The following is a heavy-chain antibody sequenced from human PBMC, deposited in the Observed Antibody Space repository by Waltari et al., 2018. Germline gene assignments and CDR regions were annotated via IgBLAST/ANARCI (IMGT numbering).Heavy chain of an antibody. J-gene: IGHJ2*01. CDR1: GGAISSYY. CDR3: ARIKWRPWYFDL. D-gene: IGHD5-12*01. CDR2: ISYSGST. Sequence: QVQLQESGSGLVKPSETLSLTCTVSGGAISSYYWSWIRQPPGKGLEWMGYISYSGSTNYNPSPKIRVPISVDPSQNHFSLKLSSVTAADTAVYYCARIKWRPWYFDLWGRGTLVTVSS. V-gene: IGHV4-59*01.